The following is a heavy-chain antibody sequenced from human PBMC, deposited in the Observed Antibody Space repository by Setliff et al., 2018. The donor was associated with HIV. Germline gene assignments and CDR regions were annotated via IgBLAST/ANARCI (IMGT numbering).Heavy chain of an antibody. J-gene: IGHJ4*02. V-gene: IGHV4-34*01. CDR3: AREGQIAARALDY. D-gene: IGHD6-6*01. CDR1: GGSFSGYY. Sequence: SETLSLTCAVYGGSFSGYYWSWIRQSPGKDLEWIGEVNHSGDTTYNPSLKSRVTISVDTSKNQFSLKLSSVTAADTAVYYCAREGQIAARALDYWGQGTLVTVSS. CDR2: VNHSGDT.